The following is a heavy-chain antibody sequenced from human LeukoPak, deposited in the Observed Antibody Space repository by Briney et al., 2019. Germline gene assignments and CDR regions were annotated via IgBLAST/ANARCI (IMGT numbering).Heavy chain of an antibody. CDR1: GFTFSDYY. CDR3: ARDYHYYDGSGYYPHPYFDY. J-gene: IGHJ4*02. D-gene: IGHD3-22*01. V-gene: IGHV3-11*04. CDR2: ISSSGSTI. Sequence: PGGSLRLSCAASGFTFSDYYMSWIRQAPGKGLEWVSYISSSGSTIYYADSVKGRFTISRDNAKNSLYLQVNSLRAEDTAVYYCARDYHYYDGSGYYPHPYFDYWGQGTLVTVSS.